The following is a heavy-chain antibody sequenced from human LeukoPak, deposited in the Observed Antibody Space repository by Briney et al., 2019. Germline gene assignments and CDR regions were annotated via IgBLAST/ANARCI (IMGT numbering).Heavy chain of an antibody. D-gene: IGHD3-3*01. J-gene: IGHJ4*02. V-gene: IGHV4-59*01. CDR1: GGSISSYY. CDR2: IYYSGST. CDR3: ARGIPGITIFGVD. Sequence: SETLSLTCTVSGGSISSYYWSWIRQPPGKGLEWIGYIYYSGSTNYNPSLKSRVTISVDTPKNQFSLKLSSVTAADTAVYYCARGIPGITIFGVDWGQGTLVTVSS.